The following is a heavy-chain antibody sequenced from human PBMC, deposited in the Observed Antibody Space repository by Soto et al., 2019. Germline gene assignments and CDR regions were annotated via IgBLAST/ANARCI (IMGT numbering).Heavy chain of an antibody. D-gene: IGHD5-12*01. Sequence: QITLKESGPTLVKPTQTLTLTCSFSGFSLSTRGVGVGWIRQPPGKALEWLALIFWDDDKWYSPSLRSRLTITEDASKSQVVLARTNMDPVDTATYYCAHRSRGYAYYFDQWGQGTRVTVSS. V-gene: IGHV2-5*02. J-gene: IGHJ4*02. CDR1: GFSLSTRGVG. CDR3: AHRSRGYAYYFDQ. CDR2: IFWDDDK.